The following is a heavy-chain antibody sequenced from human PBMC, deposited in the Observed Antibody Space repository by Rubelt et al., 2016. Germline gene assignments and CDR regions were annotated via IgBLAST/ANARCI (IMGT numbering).Heavy chain of an antibody. J-gene: IGHJ4*02. CDR3: ARGVRIAARPNYFDY. CDR1: GGSISSYY. D-gene: IGHD6-6*01. V-gene: IGHV4-59*01. Sequence: QVQLQESGPGLVKPSETLSLTCTVSGGSISSYYWSWIRQPPGKGLVWIGYIYYSGSTNYNPSLKSRVTISVDTSKNQFSLKLSSVTAADTAVYYCARGVRIAARPNYFDYWGQGTLVTVSS. CDR2: IYYSGST.